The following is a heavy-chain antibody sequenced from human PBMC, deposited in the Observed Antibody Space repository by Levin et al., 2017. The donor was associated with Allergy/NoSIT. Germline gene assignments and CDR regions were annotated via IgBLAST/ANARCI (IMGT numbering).Heavy chain of an antibody. CDR2: IIPILGIA. J-gene: IGHJ4*02. D-gene: IGHD3-10*01. CDR3: ARDWRMGGSGSYYYY. V-gene: IGHV1-69*04. Sequence: SVKVSCKASGGTFSSYTISWVRQAPGQGLEWMGRIIPILGIANYAQKFQGRVTITADKSTSTAYMELSSLRSEDTAVYYCARDWRMGGSGSYYYYWGQGTLVTVSS. CDR1: GGTFSSYT.